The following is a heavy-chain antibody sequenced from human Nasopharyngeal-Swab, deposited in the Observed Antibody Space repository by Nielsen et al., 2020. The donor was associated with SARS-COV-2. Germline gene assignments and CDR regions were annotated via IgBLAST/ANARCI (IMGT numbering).Heavy chain of an antibody. CDR1: GFTVSTNY. CDR3: ARGTAVAGGYYLDY. Sequence: GGSLRLSCAASGFTVSTNYMNWVRKAPGKGLEWVSVIYSGGSTYYMDSVKARFTISRDNSKNTLSLQMNSLRAEDTAIYYCARGTAVAGGYYLDYWGQGTLVTVSS. CDR2: IYSGGST. J-gene: IGHJ4*02. D-gene: IGHD4-23*01. V-gene: IGHV3-66*01.